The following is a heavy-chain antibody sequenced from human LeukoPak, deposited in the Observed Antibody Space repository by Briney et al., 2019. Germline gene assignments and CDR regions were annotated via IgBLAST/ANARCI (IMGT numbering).Heavy chain of an antibody. Sequence: PSETLSLTCTVSGGSFSSNYWGYIRQPPGKGLEWIGCIYFSGSTNYNPSLKSRVTISIDMSKNQFSLKLSSATAADTAVYYCARVGPYYGSGSFDFWGQGTLVTVSS. CDR1: GGSFSSNY. D-gene: IGHD3-10*01. CDR3: ARVGPYYGSGSFDF. CDR2: IYFSGST. J-gene: IGHJ5*01. V-gene: IGHV4-59*01.